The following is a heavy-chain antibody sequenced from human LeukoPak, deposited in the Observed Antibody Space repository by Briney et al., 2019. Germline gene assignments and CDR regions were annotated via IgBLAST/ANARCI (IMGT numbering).Heavy chain of an antibody. V-gene: IGHV4-59*01. J-gene: IGHJ4*02. Sequence: SETLSLTCTVSGGSISSYYWSWIRQPPAKGLERIGRIYYGGSTNYNPSLKSRVTISVDTSKTPFSVKLSLVSAAETAVYYCARGAGVAVAGRASYYFDYWGQGTLVTVSS. D-gene: IGHD6-19*01. CDR2: IYYGGST. CDR1: GGSISSYY. CDR3: ARGAGVAVAGRASYYFDY.